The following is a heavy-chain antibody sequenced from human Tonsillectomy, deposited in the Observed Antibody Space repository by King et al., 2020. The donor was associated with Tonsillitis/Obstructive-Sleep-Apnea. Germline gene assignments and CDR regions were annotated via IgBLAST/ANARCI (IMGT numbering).Heavy chain of an antibody. V-gene: IGHV2-5*02. J-gene: IGHJ5*02. CDR2: IYWDDDK. CDR3: AHSVSTIFGVVIPFDP. CDR1: GFSLSTSGVG. D-gene: IGHD3-3*01. Sequence: TLKESGPTLVKPTQTLTLTCTFSGFSLSTSGVGVGWIRQPPGKALEWLALIYWDDDKRYSPSLKSRLTIPKDTSKNQVVLTMTNMDPVDTATYYCAHSVSTIFGVVIPFDPWGQGTLVTVSS.